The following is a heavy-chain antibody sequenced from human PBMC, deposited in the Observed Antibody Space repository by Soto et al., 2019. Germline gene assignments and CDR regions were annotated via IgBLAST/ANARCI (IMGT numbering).Heavy chain of an antibody. CDR1: GFTFSSYA. J-gene: IGHJ4*02. Sequence: QVQLVESGGGVVQPGRSLRLSCAASGFTFSSYAMHWVRQAPGKGLEWVAVISYDGSNKYYADSVKGRFTISRDNSKNTLYLQMNSLRAEDTAVYYCARGEPLYYYDSRGELDYWGQGTLVTVSS. CDR2: ISYDGSNK. CDR3: ARGEPLYYYDSRGELDY. D-gene: IGHD3-22*01. V-gene: IGHV3-30-3*01.